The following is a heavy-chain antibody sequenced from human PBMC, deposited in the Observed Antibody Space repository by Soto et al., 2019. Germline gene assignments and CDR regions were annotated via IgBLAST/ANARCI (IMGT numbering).Heavy chain of an antibody. D-gene: IGHD5-18*01. CDR2: INAGNGNT. J-gene: IGHJ4*02. CDR1: GYTFTSYA. Sequence: GASVQVSCKASGYTFTSYAMHWVRQAPGQRLEWMGCINAGNGNTKYSQKFQGRVTITRDTSASTAYMELSSLRSEDTAVYYCARGLNGYLHYFDYWGQGTLVTVSS. CDR3: ARGLNGYLHYFDY. V-gene: IGHV1-3*01.